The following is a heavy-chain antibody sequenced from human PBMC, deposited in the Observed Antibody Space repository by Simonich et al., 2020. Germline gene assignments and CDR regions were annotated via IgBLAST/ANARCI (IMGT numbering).Heavy chain of an antibody. V-gene: IGHV4-39*01. D-gene: IGHD6-13*01. J-gene: IGHJ3*02. CDR1: GGSISSSSYY. Sequence: QLQLQESGPGLVKPSETLSLTCTVSGGSISSSSYYWGWIRQPPGKGLVWIGSIYYRGSTDYNPSLKSRVTISVDTSKNQFSLKLSSVTAADTAVYYCARHAGFAFDIWGQGTMVTVSS. CDR3: ARHAGFAFDI. CDR2: IYYRGST.